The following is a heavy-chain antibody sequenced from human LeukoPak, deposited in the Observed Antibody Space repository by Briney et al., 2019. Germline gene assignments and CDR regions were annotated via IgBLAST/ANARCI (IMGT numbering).Heavy chain of an antibody. V-gene: IGHV1-46*01. CDR3: ARDRLNLLRFSPPDDY. CDR2: INPSGGST. J-gene: IGHJ4*02. Sequence: ASVKVSCKASGYTFTYYYIHWVRQAPGEGLEWVGIINPSGGSTSYAHKFQGRVTMTRDTSTSTVYMELSSLRSEDTAVYYCARDRLNLLRFSPPDDYWGQGTLVTVSS. CDR1: GYTFTYYY. D-gene: IGHD3-3*01.